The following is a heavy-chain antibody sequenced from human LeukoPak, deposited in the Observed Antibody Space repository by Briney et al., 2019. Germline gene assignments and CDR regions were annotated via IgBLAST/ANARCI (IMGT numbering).Heavy chain of an antibody. CDR1: GFTFSSYS. CDR2: ISSSSSYI. V-gene: IGHV3-21*01. D-gene: IGHD3-9*01. J-gene: IGHJ2*01. CDR3: RRDGWPRVPPTGCSDP. Sequence: PGRSLRLSCAASGFTFSSYSMNWVRQAPGKGLEWVSSISSSSSYIYYADSVKGRFTISRDNARNSLYLQMNSLRAEDTAVYYWRRDGWPRVPPTGCSDPWGGGPRVTV.